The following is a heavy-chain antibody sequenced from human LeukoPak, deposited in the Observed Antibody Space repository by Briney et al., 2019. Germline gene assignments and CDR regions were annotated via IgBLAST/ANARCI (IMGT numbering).Heavy chain of an antibody. D-gene: IGHD3-22*01. CDR2: ISSSSSYI. J-gene: IGHJ4*02. CDR1: GFTFSSYS. CDR3: AKESAYYDYSSGYYPFDY. Sequence: GGSLRLSCAASGFTFSSYSMNWVRQAPGKGLEWVSSISSSSSYIYYADSVKGRFTISRDNAKNSLYLQMNSLRAEDTAVYYCAKESAYYDYSSGYYPFDYWGQGTLVTVSS. V-gene: IGHV3-21*04.